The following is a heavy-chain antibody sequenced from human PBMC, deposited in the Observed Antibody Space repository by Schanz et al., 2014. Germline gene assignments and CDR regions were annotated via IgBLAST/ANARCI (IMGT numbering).Heavy chain of an antibody. Sequence: EVQLVEYGGGLVQPGGSLRLSCVASGFTVSSNYMSWVRQAPGKGLEWVSVIYSDGRTYYGDSVKGRFTISRDNSKNTLFLQMNSLRAEDTAVYYCAKDYRTGAIDYWGQGTLVTVSS. V-gene: IGHV3-66*01. D-gene: IGHD7-27*01. CDR3: AKDYRTGAIDY. J-gene: IGHJ4*02. CDR1: GFTVSSNY. CDR2: IYSDGRT.